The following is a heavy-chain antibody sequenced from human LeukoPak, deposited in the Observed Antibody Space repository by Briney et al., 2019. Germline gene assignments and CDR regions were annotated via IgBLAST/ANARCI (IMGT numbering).Heavy chain of an antibody. Sequence: ASVKVSCKASGYTFTSYYMHWVRQAPGQGLEWMGLNNPSSGTTSYAQKFQGRVTMTRDTSTSTVYMELSSLTSEDTDVYYCARDRGLLYGSSGCLDSWGQGTLVTVSS. CDR2: NNPSSGTT. J-gene: IGHJ4*02. CDR1: GYTFTSYY. V-gene: IGHV1-46*01. D-gene: IGHD6-19*01. CDR3: ARDRGLLYGSSGCLDS.